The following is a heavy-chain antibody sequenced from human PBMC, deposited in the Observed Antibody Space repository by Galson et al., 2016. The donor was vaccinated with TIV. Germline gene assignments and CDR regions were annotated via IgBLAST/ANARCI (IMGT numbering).Heavy chain of an antibody. V-gene: IGHV3-23*01. Sequence: SLRLSCAASGLTFSSYALTWVRQAPGMGLEWVSAISGGGGSTYYADSVKGRFTISRDNSKNTLFLQMNSLRAEDTAVYFCAKMDSSGFDYVRRFDFWGQGTLATVSS. D-gene: IGHD3-22*01. J-gene: IGHJ4*02. CDR1: GLTFSSYA. CDR3: AKMDSSGFDYVRRFDF. CDR2: ISGGGGST.